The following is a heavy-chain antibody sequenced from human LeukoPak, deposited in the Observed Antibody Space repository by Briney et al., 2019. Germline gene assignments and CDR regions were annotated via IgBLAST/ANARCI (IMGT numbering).Heavy chain of an antibody. CDR1: VYTFTSYY. CDR2: INPDGGRK. V-gene: IGHV1-46*01. CDR3: AREWKAFDY. Sequence: ASVKVSCKASVYTFTSYYMHWVRQAPGQGLEWMGLINPDGGRKSYAQQFKGRISMSRDKSTSTVYMEMSSLTSEDTALYYCAREWKAFDYWGQGTVVSVSS. D-gene: IGHD1-1*01. J-gene: IGHJ4*02.